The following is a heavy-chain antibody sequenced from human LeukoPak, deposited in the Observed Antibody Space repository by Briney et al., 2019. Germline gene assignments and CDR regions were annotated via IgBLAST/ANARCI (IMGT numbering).Heavy chain of an antibody. D-gene: IGHD6-13*01. J-gene: IGHJ4*02. V-gene: IGHV3-23*01. CDR3: AKGGYGRNWYEDH. CDR2: ISGSGGST. CDR1: GFTFSSYA. Sequence: GGSLRLSCAASGFTFSSYAMTWVRQAPGKGLEWVSAISGSGGSTYYADPVKGRFTISRDNSKDTLYLQMNGLRGEDTAIYYCAKGGYGRNWYEDHWGQGTLVTVSS.